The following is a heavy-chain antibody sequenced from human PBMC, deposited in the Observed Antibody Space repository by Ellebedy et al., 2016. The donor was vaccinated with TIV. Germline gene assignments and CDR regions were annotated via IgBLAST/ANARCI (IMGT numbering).Heavy chain of an antibody. J-gene: IGHJ6*02. CDR3: ARRIAARPDYYYAMDV. CDR1: GFTFRSYG. D-gene: IGHD6-6*01. CDR2: IWYDGSNK. V-gene: IGHV3-33*01. Sequence: GESLKISCAASGFTFRSYGMHWVRQAPGKGLEWVAVIWYDGSNKYYGDSVKGRFTISRDNSKNTLSLQMNSLGAEDTAVYYCARRIAARPDYYYAMDVWGQGTTVTVAS.